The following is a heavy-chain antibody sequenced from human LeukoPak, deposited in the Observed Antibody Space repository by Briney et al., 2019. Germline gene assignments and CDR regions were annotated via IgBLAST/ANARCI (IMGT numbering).Heavy chain of an antibody. D-gene: IGHD6-13*01. CDR3: ASKSSSWSFDY. V-gene: IGHV4-34*01. CDR2: INHSGST. Sequence: SETLSLTCAVYGGSFSSYYWSWIRQPPGKGLEWIGEINHSGSTNYNPSLKSRVTISVDTSKNQFSLKLSSVTAADTAVYYCASKSSSWSFDYWGQGTLVTVSS. J-gene: IGHJ4*02. CDR1: GGSFSSYY.